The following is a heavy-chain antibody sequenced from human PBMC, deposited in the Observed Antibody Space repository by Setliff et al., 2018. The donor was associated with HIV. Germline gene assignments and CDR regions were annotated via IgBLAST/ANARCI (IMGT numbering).Heavy chain of an antibody. V-gene: IGHV4-61*02. Sequence: SETLSLTCTVSGGSISSGSYYWSWIRQPAGKGLEWIGRIYTSGSTNYNPSLKSRVTISVDTSKNQFSLKVTSLTAADTAVYYCARSPRIGVAGEFEYWGQGTLVTVSS. CDR3: ARSPRIGVAGEFEY. CDR2: IYTSGST. CDR1: GGSISSGSYY. D-gene: IGHD6-19*01. J-gene: IGHJ4*02.